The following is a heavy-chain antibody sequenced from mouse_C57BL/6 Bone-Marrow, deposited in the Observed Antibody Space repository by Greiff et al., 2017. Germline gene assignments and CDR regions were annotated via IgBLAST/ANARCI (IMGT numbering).Heavy chain of an antibody. V-gene: IGHV1-85*01. CDR1: GYTFTSYD. J-gene: IGHJ4*01. CDR2: IYPRDGST. D-gene: IGHD3-3*01. CDR3: ARAGTGYAMDY. Sequence: QVQLQQSGPELVKPGASVKLSCKASGYTFTSYDINWVKQRPGQGLEWIGWIYPRDGSTKYKEKVKGKATLAVDTSSSPAYMERHSLASEDSAVYFCARAGTGYAMDYWGQGTSVTVSS.